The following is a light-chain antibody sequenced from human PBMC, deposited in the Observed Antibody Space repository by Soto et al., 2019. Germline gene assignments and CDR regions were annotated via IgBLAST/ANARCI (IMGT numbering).Light chain of an antibody. CDR1: SSNIGKNY. J-gene: IGLJ1*01. V-gene: IGLV1-51*02. CDR3: GTWDSSLSADNHV. Sequence: QSVLTQPPSVSAAPGQKVTISCSGSSSNIGKNYVCWYQQLPGTAPKLLIYENNKRPSGIPDRFSGSKSGTSATLGITGLQTGDEADYYCGTWDSSLSADNHVFGSGTKLTVL. CDR2: ENN.